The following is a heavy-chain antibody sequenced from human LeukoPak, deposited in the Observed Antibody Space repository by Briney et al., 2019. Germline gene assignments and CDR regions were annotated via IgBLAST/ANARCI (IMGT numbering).Heavy chain of an antibody. CDR3: ARALGSAIFGVAEI. CDR2: IYHSGST. Sequence: ASETLSLTCTVSGGSISSSSYYWGWIRQPPGKGLEWIGSIYHSGSTNYNPSLKSRVTISVDKSKNQFSLKLSSVTAADTAVYYCARALGSAIFGVAEIWGQGTLVTVSS. J-gene: IGHJ4*02. V-gene: IGHV4-39*07. D-gene: IGHD3-3*01. CDR1: GGSISSSSYY.